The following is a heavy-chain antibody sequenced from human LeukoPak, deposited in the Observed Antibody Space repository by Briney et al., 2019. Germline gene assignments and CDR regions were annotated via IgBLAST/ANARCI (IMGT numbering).Heavy chain of an antibody. CDR1: GGSISSGDYY. CDR3: ARVEVFVVVPAAIHYYYMDV. Sequence: NPSQTLSLTCTVSGGSISSGDYYWSWIRQPPGQGLEWIGYIYYSGSTYYNPSLKSRVTISVDTSKNQLSLKLSSVTAADTAVYYCARVEVFVVVPAAIHYYYMDVWGKGTTVTVPS. V-gene: IGHV4-30-4*08. CDR2: IYYSGST. J-gene: IGHJ6*03. D-gene: IGHD2-2*02.